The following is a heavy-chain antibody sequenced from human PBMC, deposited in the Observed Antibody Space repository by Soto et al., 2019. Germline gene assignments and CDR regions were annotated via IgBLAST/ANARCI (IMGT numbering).Heavy chain of an antibody. V-gene: IGHV1-46*01. CDR1: GYIFTNHY. J-gene: IGHJ4*02. D-gene: IGHD3-22*01. Sequence: QVQLVQSWAEVKKPGASVKVSCKASGYIFTNHYIHWVRQAPGQGLEWMGIINPSGGSTNYLQKFKGRVTMNRETSTSTVYMELRSMRSEDTAVYFCARADYYDSSGFYYDYWGQGTLVTVSS. CDR3: ARADYYDSSGFYYDY. CDR2: INPSGGST.